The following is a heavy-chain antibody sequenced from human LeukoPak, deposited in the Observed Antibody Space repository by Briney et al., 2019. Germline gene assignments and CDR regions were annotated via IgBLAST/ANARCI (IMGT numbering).Heavy chain of an antibody. D-gene: IGHD6-19*01. J-gene: IGHJ4*02. Sequence: PGGSLRLSCSASGFTFSSYSMHWVRQAPGKGLEFVSVISNNGGSTFYADSVKGRFTISRDNSNNTLYLQMSSLRAEDTAVSYCVKAYISGSFYYWGQGILVTVSS. V-gene: IGHV3-64D*06. CDR1: GFTFSSYS. CDR3: VKAYISGSFYY. CDR2: ISNNGGST.